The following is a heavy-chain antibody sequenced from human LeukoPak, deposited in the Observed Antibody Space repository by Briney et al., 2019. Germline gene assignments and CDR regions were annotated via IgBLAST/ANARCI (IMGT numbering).Heavy chain of an antibody. J-gene: IGHJ6*03. D-gene: IGHD6-13*01. V-gene: IGHV3-64*01. CDR1: GFTFSSYA. Sequence: GGSLRLSCAASGFTFSSYAMHWVRQAPGKGLEYVSAISSNGGSTYYANSVKGRFTISRDNSKNTLYLQMGSLRAEDMAVYYCARVRIAAAGTRMDVWGKGTTVTISS. CDR2: ISSNGGST. CDR3: ARVRIAAAGTRMDV.